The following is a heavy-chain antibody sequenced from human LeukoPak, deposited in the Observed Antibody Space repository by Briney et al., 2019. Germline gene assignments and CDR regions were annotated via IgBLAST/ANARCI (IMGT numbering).Heavy chain of an antibody. J-gene: IGHJ6*03. CDR3: ARSWVEMATSDYYYYYMDV. Sequence: GASVKVSCKASGGTFSSYAISWVRQAPGQGLEWMGGIIPIFGTANYAQKFQGRVTITADKSTSTAYMELSSLRSEDTAVYYCARSWVEMATSDYYYYYMDVWGKGTTVTVSS. CDR1: GGTFSSYA. CDR2: IIPIFGTA. V-gene: IGHV1-69*06. D-gene: IGHD5-24*01.